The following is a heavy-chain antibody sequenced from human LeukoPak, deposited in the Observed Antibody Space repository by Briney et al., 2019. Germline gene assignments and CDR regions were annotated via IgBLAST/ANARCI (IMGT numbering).Heavy chain of an antibody. CDR3: ASFYGASAFDI. D-gene: IGHD4-17*01. V-gene: IGHV4-34*01. J-gene: IGHJ3*02. CDR2: INHSGST. Sequence: TLSLTCAVYGGSFSGYYWSWVRQPPGKGLEWIGEINHSGSTNYNPSLKSRVNISVDTSKNQFSLKLSSVTAADTAVYYCASFYGASAFDIWGQGTMVTVSS. CDR1: GGSFSGYY.